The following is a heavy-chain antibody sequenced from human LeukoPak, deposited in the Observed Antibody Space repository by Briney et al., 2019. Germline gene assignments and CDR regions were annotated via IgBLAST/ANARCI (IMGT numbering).Heavy chain of an antibody. CDR1: GFTFSSHW. V-gene: IGHV3-74*01. CDR3: ARVKLATQTAWFDP. J-gene: IGHJ5*02. Sequence: GGSLRLSCAASGFTFSSHWMHWVRQAPGKGLVWVSRINSDGSSTSYADSVKGRFTITRDNAKNTLYLQMNSLRAEDTAVYYCARVKLATQTAWFDPWGQGTLVTVSS. D-gene: IGHD6-13*01. CDR2: INSDGSST.